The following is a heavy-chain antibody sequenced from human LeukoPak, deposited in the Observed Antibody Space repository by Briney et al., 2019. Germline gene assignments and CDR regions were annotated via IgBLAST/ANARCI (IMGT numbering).Heavy chain of an antibody. CDR2: IYYSGST. V-gene: IGHV4-39*01. CDR1: VGSISSSSYY. D-gene: IGHD2-21*01. CDR3: AKHHPAWICGGDCYWYFDL. J-gene: IGHJ2*01. Sequence: SETLSLTCTVSVGSISSSSYYWGWIRQPPGKGLEWIGSIYYSGSTYFNPSLKSRVTISVDTSKNQFSLRLSSVTAADTAVYYCAKHHPAWICGGDCYWYFDLWGRGTLVTVSS.